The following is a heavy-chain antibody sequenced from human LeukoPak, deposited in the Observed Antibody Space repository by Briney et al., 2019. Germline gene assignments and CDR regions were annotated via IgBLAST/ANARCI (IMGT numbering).Heavy chain of an antibody. CDR3: ARDVRGYYDSSGFDY. J-gene: IGHJ4*02. CDR1: GGSISSGDYY. Sequence: PSETLSLTCTVSGGSISSGDYYWSWTRQPPGKGLEWIGYIYYSGSTYYNPSLKSRVTISVDTSKNQFSLKLSSVTAADTAVYYCARDVRGYYDSSGFDYWGQGTLVTVSS. V-gene: IGHV4-30-4*08. CDR2: IYYSGST. D-gene: IGHD3-22*01.